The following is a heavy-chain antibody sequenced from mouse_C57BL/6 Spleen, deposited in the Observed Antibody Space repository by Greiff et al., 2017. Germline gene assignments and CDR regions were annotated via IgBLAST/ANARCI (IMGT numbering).Heavy chain of an antibody. CDR2: IRNKANNPAT. D-gene: IGHD1-1*01. V-gene: IGHV6-6*01. CDR1: GFTFRAAW. CDR3: TVVATNWYFDV. J-gene: IGHJ1*03. Sequence: DVKLVESGGGLVQPGGSMKLSCAASGFTFRAAWMDWVRQSPEKGLEWVAEIRNKANNPATYYAESVKGRFTISRDDSKSCVYLQMYSLRAEDTGIYYRTVVATNWYFDVWGTGTTVTVPS.